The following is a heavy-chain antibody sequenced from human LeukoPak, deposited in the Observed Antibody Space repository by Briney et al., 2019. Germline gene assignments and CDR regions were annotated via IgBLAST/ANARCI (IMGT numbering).Heavy chain of an antibody. J-gene: IGHJ4*02. CDR2: INPNSGGT. Sequence: ASVKVSCKASGYTFTGYYMHWVRQAPGQGLEWMGWINPNSGGTNYAQKFQGRVTMTRDTSISTAYMELSRLRSDDTAVYYCARSGYSSGWYLFDHWGQGTLVTVSS. CDR3: ARSGYSSGWYLFDH. D-gene: IGHD6-19*01. CDR1: GYTFTGYY. V-gene: IGHV1-2*02.